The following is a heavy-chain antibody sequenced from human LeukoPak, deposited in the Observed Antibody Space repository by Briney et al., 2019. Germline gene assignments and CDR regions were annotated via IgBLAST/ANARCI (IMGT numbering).Heavy chain of an antibody. CDR2: IYYRGST. V-gene: IGHV4-39*02. CDR3: ARRTTTNFYAY. J-gene: IGHJ4*02. Sequence: KPSETLSLTCTVSGGSISSNSFYWGWIRQPRGKGQEWIGTIYYRGSTYYNPSLKSRVTISVDTSKNHFSLKLSSVTAADTAVYYCARRTTTNFYAYWGQGTLVTVSS. D-gene: IGHD2/OR15-2a*01. CDR1: GGSISSNSFY.